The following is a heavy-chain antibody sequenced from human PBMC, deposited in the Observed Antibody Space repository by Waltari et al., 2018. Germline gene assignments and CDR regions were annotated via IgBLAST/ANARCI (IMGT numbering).Heavy chain of an antibody. CDR2: TYYRSKWYN. CDR1: GDSVSSNSAA. V-gene: IGHV6-1*01. J-gene: IGHJ5*02. CDR3: ARVFDLGPTTVTLGWFDP. D-gene: IGHD4-17*01. Sequence: QVQLQQSGPGLVKPSQTLSLTCAISGDSVSSNSAAWNWIRQSPSRGLEWQGRTYYRSKWYNDYAVSLKGRITINPDTSKNQFSLQLSSVTPEDTAVYYCARVFDLGPTTVTLGWFDPWGQGTLVTVSS.